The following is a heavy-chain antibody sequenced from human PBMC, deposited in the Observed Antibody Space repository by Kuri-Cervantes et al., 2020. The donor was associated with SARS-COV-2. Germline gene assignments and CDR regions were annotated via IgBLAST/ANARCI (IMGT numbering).Heavy chain of an antibody. Sequence: SETLSLTCAVYGGSFSGYYLSCIRQPPGKGLEWIGENNHSGSTNYNPSLKSRVTISVDTSKNQFSLKLSSVTAADTAVYYCARVGLEWELPGVGWFDPWGQGTLVTVSS. J-gene: IGHJ5*02. CDR2: NNHSGST. V-gene: IGHV4-34*01. CDR1: GGSFSGYY. D-gene: IGHD1-26*01. CDR3: ARVGLEWELPGVGWFDP.